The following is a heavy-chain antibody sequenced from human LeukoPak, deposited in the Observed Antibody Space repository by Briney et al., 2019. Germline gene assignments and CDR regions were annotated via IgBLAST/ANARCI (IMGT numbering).Heavy chain of an antibody. CDR1: GGSIRSYY. CDR3: ARDERVVISSLYYYYYYMDV. D-gene: IGHD3-3*01. Sequence: PSETLSLTCTVSGGSIRSYYWSWIRQPAGKGLEWIGRIYSSGSTNYNPSLKSRVTMSVDTSKNQFSLKLSSVTAADTAVYYCARDERVVISSLYYYYYYMDVWGKGTTVTISS. J-gene: IGHJ6*03. V-gene: IGHV4-4*07. CDR2: IYSSGST.